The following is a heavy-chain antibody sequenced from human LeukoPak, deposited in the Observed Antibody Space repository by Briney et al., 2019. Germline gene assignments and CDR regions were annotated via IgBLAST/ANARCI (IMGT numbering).Heavy chain of an antibody. V-gene: IGHV1-2*02. J-gene: IGHJ4*02. CDR2: INPNSGGT. CDR1: GYTFTGYY. D-gene: IGHD1-1*01. CDR3: ARVPLERRRSPNFDY. Sequence: ASVKVSCKASGYTFTGYYMHWVRQAPGQGLEWMGWINPNSGGTNYAQKFQGRVTMTRDTSISTAYMELSRLRFDDTAVYYCARVPLERRRSPNFDYWGQGTLVTVSS.